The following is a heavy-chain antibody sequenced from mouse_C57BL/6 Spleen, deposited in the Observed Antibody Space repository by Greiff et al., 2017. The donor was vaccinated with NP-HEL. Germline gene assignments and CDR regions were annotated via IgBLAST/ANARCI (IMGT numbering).Heavy chain of an antibody. J-gene: IGHJ4*01. V-gene: IGHV2-6*03. CDR1: GFSLTSYG. D-gene: IGHD1-1*01. Sequence: VQLQQSGPGLVAPSQSLFITCTVSGFSLTSYGVHWVRQPPGKGLEWLVVIWSDGSTTYNSAPKSRLSISKDNSKSQVFLKMNSLQTDDTAMYYCASNYYGSSYAMDYWGQGTSVTVSS. CDR3: ASNYYGSSYAMDY. CDR2: IWSDGST.